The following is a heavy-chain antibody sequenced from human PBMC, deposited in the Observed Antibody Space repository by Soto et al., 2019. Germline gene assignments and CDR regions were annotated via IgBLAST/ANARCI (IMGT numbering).Heavy chain of an antibody. CDR3: ARVGGFGATTIDY. CDR2: IYYSGST. Sequence: QVQLQESGPGRVKPSQTLSLTCTVSGGSISSGDYYWSWIRQPPGKGLEWIGYIYYSGSTYYNPSLESRVTISVDTSENQFPLKLSSVTAADTAVYYCARVGGFGATTIDYWGQGTLVTVSS. J-gene: IGHJ4*02. V-gene: IGHV4-30-4*01. D-gene: IGHD3-10*01. CDR1: GGSISSGDYY.